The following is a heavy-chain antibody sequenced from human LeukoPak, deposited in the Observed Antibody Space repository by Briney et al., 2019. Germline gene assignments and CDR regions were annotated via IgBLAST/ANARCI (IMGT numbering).Heavy chain of an antibody. CDR3: ARDPTVTTGVYFDY. Sequence: SQTLSLTCTVSGGSINSGGYYWSWIRQHPGKDLEWIGYIYYSGSTYYNPSLKSRVTISVDTSKNQFSLKLSSVTAADTAVYYCARDPTVTTGVYFDYWGQGTLVTVSS. D-gene: IGHD4-17*01. V-gene: IGHV4-31*03. CDR1: GGSINSGGYY. CDR2: IYYSGST. J-gene: IGHJ4*02.